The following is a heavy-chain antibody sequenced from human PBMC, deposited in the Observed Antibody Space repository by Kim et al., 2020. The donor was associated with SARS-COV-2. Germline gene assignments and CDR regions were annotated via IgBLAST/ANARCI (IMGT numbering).Heavy chain of an antibody. V-gene: IGHV3-23*01. CDR3: AKDLVFGVCSS. CDR2: ISGSGGST. J-gene: IGHJ4*02. Sequence: GGSLRLSCAASGFTFSSYGMSWVRQAPGKGLECVSIISGSGGSTYYVDSVKGRFTISRDNSKNTLYLQMKSLSAEDTAVYYCAKDLVFGVCSSWGQGTLVIVSS. D-gene: IGHD3-10*01. CDR1: GFTFSSYG.